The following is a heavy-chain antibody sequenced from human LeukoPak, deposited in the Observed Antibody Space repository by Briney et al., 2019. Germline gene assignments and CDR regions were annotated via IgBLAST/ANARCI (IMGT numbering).Heavy chain of an antibody. J-gene: IGHJ4*02. D-gene: IGHD3-22*01. Sequence: AGGSLRLSCAASGFTFSSYAMNWVRQAPGKGLEWVSAIGGSGGNTNYADSVRGRFTVSRDNTKNTVYLQMNSLRAEDTAVYYCAKNYYDNSAQGWASFDYWGQGTLVTVSS. V-gene: IGHV3-23*01. CDR1: GFTFSSYA. CDR3: AKNYYDNSAQGWASFDY. CDR2: IGGSGGNT.